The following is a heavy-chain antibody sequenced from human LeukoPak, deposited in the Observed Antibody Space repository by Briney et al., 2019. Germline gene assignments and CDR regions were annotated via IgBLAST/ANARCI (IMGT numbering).Heavy chain of an antibody. J-gene: IGHJ4*02. CDR1: GYRFISNY. CDR2: MHPGNGNT. CDR3: AREGSYCVGGDCYSFDF. V-gene: IGHV1-2*02. D-gene: IGHD2-21*02. Sequence: ASVKVSCKASGYRFISNYIQWVRQTPGLGPEWMGWMHPGNGNTRYAEKFQGRVTMTRDTSINTAYMDLSSLRSDDTAVYYCAREGSYCVGGDCYSFDFWGQGTLITVSS.